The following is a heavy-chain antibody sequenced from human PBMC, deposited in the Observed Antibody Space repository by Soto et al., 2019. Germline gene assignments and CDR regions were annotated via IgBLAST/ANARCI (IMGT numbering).Heavy chain of an antibody. V-gene: IGHV3-23*04. J-gene: IGHJ4*02. CDR1: GFTFSSYS. D-gene: IGHD2-8*01. Sequence: DVRLVESGGGLVQPGGSLRLSCAASGFTFSSYSMSWVRQAPGKGLEWVSTIGTSASTYYGDSVRGRFTISRDNSRSTLYLQMNSLRVEDTAVYYCADLSRYCTSSLCDWGQGTLVTVSS. CDR2: IGTSAST. CDR3: ADLSRYCTSSLCD.